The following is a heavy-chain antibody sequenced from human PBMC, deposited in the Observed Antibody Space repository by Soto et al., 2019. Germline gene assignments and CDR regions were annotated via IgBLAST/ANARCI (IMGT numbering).Heavy chain of an antibody. Sequence: SLRLSCAASGFTFSSYGMHWVRQAPGKGLEWVAVISYDGSNKYYADSVKGRFTISRDNSKNTLYLQMNSLRAEDTAVYYCAKGFYDSSGYYPHYYYGMDVWGQGTTVTVSS. CDR3: AKGFYDSSGYYPHYYYGMDV. CDR2: ISYDGSNK. D-gene: IGHD3-22*01. CDR1: GFTFSSYG. J-gene: IGHJ6*02. V-gene: IGHV3-30*18.